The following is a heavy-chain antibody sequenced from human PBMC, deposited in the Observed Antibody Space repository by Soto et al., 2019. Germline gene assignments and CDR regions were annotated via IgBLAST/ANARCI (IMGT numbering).Heavy chain of an antibody. D-gene: IGHD3-22*01. V-gene: IGHV4-39*01. J-gene: IGHJ4*02. CDR3: ARLGGAVVPPVNY. Sequence: QLQLQESGPGLVKPSETLSLTCTVSGGSISSSSYYWGWIRQPPGKGLEWIGSIYYSGSTYYNPSLKSRVTISVDTSKNQFSLKLSSVTAADTAVYYCARLGGAVVPPVNYWGQGTLVTVSS. CDR2: IYYSGST. CDR1: GGSISSSSYY.